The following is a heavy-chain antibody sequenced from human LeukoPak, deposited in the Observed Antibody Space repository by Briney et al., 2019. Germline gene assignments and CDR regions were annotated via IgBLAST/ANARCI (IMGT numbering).Heavy chain of an antibody. CDR1: GGSFSGYY. CDR3: AVRHYDSSGSQVGTFDY. J-gene: IGHJ4*02. D-gene: IGHD3-22*01. V-gene: IGHV4-34*01. CDR2: INHSGST. Sequence: SETLSLACAVYGGSFSGYYWSWIRQPPGKGLEWIGEINHSGSTNYNPSLKSRVTISVDTSKNQFSLKLSSVTAADTAVYYCAVRHYDSSGSQVGTFDYWGQGTLVTVSS.